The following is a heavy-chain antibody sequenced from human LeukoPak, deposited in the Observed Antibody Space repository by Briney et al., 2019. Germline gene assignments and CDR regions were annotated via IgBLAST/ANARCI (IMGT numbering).Heavy chain of an antibody. J-gene: IGHJ4*02. V-gene: IGHV1-69*04. D-gene: IGHD4-23*01. CDR1: GGTFSSYA. Sequence: ASVKVSCKASGGTFSSYAISWVRQAPGQGLEWMGRIIPILGIANYAQKFQGRVTITADKPTSTAYMELSSLRSEDTAVYYCATGGGRLYWGQGTLVTVSS. CDR3: ATGGGRLY. CDR2: IIPILGIA.